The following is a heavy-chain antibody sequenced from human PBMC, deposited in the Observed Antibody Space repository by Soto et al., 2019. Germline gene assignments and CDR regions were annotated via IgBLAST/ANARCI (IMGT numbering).Heavy chain of an antibody. V-gene: IGHV3-48*02. CDR1: GFPFSTYS. Sequence: EVELVESGGGLVQPGGSLRLSCAASGFPFSTYSMSWVRQAPGKGLEWISYISASTLTTFYADSVKGRFTISSETAQNSLYLQMNSLRDEDTAVYYCARAPQLVAPAATGFDSWGQGTLVTVSS. J-gene: IGHJ4*02. CDR2: ISASTLTT. D-gene: IGHD2-2*01. CDR3: ARAPQLVAPAATGFDS.